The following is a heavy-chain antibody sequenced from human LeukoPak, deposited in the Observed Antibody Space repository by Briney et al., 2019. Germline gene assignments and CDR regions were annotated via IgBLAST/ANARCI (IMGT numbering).Heavy chain of an antibody. D-gene: IGHD6-13*01. J-gene: IGHJ6*03. V-gene: IGHV4-59*01. CDR3: PSYSSSHPGYYCYYMDV. Sequence: PSETLSLTCTVSGGSISSYYWSWIRQPPGKGLEWIGYIYYSGSTNYNPSLKSRVTISVDTSKNQFSLKLSSVTAADTAVYYCPSYSSSHPGYYCYYMDVWGKGTTVTVSS. CDR1: GGSISSYY. CDR2: IYYSGST.